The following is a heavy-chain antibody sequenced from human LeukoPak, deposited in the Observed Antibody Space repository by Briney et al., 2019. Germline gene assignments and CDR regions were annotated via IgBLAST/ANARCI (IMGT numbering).Heavy chain of an antibody. V-gene: IGHV4-39*01. Sequence: SETLSLTCTVSGGSISSSSYYWGWIRQPPGKGLEWIGSIYYSGSTYYNPSLKSRVTISVHTSKNQFSLKLSSVTAADTAVYYCARHGSGYSSSSRMYYWGQGTLVTVSS. J-gene: IGHJ4*02. CDR2: IYYSGST. CDR3: ARHGSGYSSSSRMYY. CDR1: GGSISSSSYY. D-gene: IGHD6-6*01.